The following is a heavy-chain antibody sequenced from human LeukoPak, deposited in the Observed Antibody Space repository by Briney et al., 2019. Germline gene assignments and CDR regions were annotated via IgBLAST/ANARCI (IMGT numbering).Heavy chain of an antibody. CDR2: IRGSATLI. V-gene: IGHV3-48*03. D-gene: IGHD6-19*01. Sequence: GGSLRLSCAASGFTFSSYEMNWVRQAPGKGLEWVSYIRGSATLIYYAESVEGRFTISRDNAKNSLYLLMNSLRAEDTAVYYCARKGSSGWYMGYFDYWGQGTLVTVSS. CDR1: GFTFSSYE. CDR3: ARKGSSGWYMGYFDY. J-gene: IGHJ4*02.